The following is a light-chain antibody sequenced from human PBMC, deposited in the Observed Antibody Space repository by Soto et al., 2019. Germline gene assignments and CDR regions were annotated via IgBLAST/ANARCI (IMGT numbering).Light chain of an antibody. J-gene: IGLJ1*01. Sequence: QSALTQPASVSGSPGQSVTLSCTGTSSDVGGYNYVSWYQQNAGKAPKLTIYDVSNRPSGVSDRFSGSKSGNTASLTISGLQAEDEADYYCSSYTSGTTRYVFGTGTKLTVL. CDR2: DVS. V-gene: IGLV2-14*03. CDR3: SSYTSGTTRYV. CDR1: SSDVGGYNY.